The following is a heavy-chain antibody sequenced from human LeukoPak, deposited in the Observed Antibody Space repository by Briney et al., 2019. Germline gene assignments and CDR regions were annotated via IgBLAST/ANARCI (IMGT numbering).Heavy chain of an antibody. CDR2: IYYSGST. V-gene: IGHV4-30-4*01. Sequence: PSQTLSLTCTVSGGSISSGDYYWSWIRQPPGKGLEWIGCIYYSGSTYYNPSLKSRVTISVDTSKNQFSLKLSSVTAADTAVYYCARGSMVRGVPFDYWGQGTLVTVSS. D-gene: IGHD3-10*01. J-gene: IGHJ4*02. CDR1: GGSISSGDYY. CDR3: ARGSMVRGVPFDY.